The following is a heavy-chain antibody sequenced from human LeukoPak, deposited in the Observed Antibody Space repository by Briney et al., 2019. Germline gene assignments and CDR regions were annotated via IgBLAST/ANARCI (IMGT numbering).Heavy chain of an antibody. V-gene: IGHV3-30*03. CDR3: ARRPQSGGYGRFDY. Sequence: GGSLRLSCAASGFTFSSYSMNWVRQAPGKGLEWVAVISYDGSNKYYADSVKGRFTISRDNSKNTLYLQMNSLRAEDTAVYYCARRPQSGGYGRFDYWGQGTLVTVSS. J-gene: IGHJ4*02. CDR1: GFTFSSYS. D-gene: IGHD6-13*01. CDR2: ISYDGSNK.